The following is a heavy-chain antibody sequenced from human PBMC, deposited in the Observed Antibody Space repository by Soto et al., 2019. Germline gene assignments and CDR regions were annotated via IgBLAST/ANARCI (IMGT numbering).Heavy chain of an antibody. CDR2: IYYSGST. J-gene: IGHJ3*02. D-gene: IGHD3-16*01. V-gene: IGHV4-30-4*01. CDR1: GGSIVSGDYY. Sequence: PSETLSLTCTVSGGSIVSGDYYFSCIRQPPWKGLEWIGYIYYSGSTYYNPSLKSRVTISVDTSKNQFSLKLSSVTAADTAVYYCARAGGVPNAFDIWGQGTMVTV. CDR3: ARAGGVPNAFDI.